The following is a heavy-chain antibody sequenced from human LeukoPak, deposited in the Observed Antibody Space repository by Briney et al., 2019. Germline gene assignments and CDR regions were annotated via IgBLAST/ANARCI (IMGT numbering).Heavy chain of an antibody. V-gene: IGHV4-59*01. D-gene: IGHD2-2*01. CDR1: DGSFSSYY. CDR3: ARGYCTSISCVIDY. CDR2: IFDSGST. J-gene: IGHJ4*02. Sequence: SETLSLTCTVSDGSFSSYYWSWIRQPPGKGLEWIGYIFDSGSTSYNPSLKSRVTISVDTSKNQFSLKLRSVPAADTAVYSCARGYCTSISCVIDYWGQGTLVTVSS.